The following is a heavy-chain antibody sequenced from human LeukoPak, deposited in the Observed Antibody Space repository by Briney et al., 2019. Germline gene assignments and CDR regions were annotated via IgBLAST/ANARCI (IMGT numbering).Heavy chain of an antibody. CDR2: IYSSANT. Sequence: SETLSLTCTVSGGSISGDHWNWIRQPPGKGLEWIGYIYSSANTNYNPSLKSRVTISVDMSKNQFSLKLSSVTAADTAVYYCARRNDFGIWGQGTMVTVST. V-gene: IGHV4-59*08. J-gene: IGHJ3*02. CDR3: ARRNDFGI. CDR1: GGSISGDH.